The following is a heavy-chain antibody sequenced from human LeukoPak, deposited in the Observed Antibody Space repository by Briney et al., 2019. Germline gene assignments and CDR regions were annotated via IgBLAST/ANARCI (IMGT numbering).Heavy chain of an antibody. V-gene: IGHV1-69*05. Sequence: VASVMVSCKASGGTFSSYAISWVRQAPGQGLEWMGRIIPTFGTVNYAQKFQGRVTITTDESTSTAYMELSSLRSEDTAVYYCAREVDFWSADMCDWGQGTLVTVSS. J-gene: IGHJ4*02. CDR3: AREVDFWSADMCD. CDR1: GGTFSSYA. CDR2: IIPTFGTV. D-gene: IGHD3-3*01.